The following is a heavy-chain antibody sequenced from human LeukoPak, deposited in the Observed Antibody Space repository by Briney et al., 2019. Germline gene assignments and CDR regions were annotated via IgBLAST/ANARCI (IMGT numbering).Heavy chain of an antibody. J-gene: IGHJ6*03. D-gene: IGHD2-2*01. CDR1: GFIVSNNY. CDR2: IYSGGSA. Sequence: GGSLRLSCVASGFIVSNNYMSWVRQPPGKGLEWVSVIYSGGSANYADSVKGRFTISRDNSKNTLYLQMNSLRSEDTAVYYCARRKAVGAYCSSTSCPNSPNFYYYYYMDVWGKGTTVTVSS. CDR3: ARRKAVGAYCSSTSCPNSPNFYYYYYMDV. V-gene: IGHV3-53*05.